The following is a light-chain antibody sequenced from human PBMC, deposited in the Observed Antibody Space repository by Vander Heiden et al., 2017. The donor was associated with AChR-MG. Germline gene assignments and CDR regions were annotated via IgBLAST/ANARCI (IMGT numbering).Light chain of an antibody. CDR3: QSYDETNHVV. CDR1: GGRLPRNY. V-gene: IGLV6-57*03. Sequence: NFVLTQPHSVSESPGKTVTISCTRRGGRLPRNYVQRHQQRPGSARTTGIVVDNHRPSGVPDRFSCSIDSSSNSAYLIIAGLKTEDEADSYCQSYDETNHVVVGGGTKLTVL. J-gene: IGLJ2*01. CDR2: VDN.